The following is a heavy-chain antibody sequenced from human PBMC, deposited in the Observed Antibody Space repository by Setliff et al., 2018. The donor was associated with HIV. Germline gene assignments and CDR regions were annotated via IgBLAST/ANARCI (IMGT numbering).Heavy chain of an antibody. J-gene: IGHJ6*03. D-gene: IGHD2-2*03. CDR3: ARDHGFCGNSACYRSYYYYFYDMDV. CDR1: GFTFSSYA. Sequence: PGGSLRLSCAASGFTFSSYAMHWVRQAPGMGLEWVGVIWFDGSQEFYADSVKGRFTISRDNSKNILYLQMNSLRAEDTAVYYCARDHGFCGNSACYRSYYYYFYDMDVWGKGTTVTVSS. CDR2: IWFDGSQE. V-gene: IGHV3-33*01.